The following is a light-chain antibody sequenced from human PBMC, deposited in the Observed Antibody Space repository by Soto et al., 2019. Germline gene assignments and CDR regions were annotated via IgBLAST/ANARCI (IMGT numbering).Light chain of an antibody. CDR2: EVS. CDR1: SSDVGGYNY. Sequence: QSALTQPPSASGSPGQSVTISCTGTSSDVGGYNYVSWYQQHPGKAPKLMIYEVSKRPSGVPDRFSGSKSGNTASLTVSGIQAEDEAYYYCSSYAGSNNWVFGGGTQRTVL. J-gene: IGLJ3*02. V-gene: IGLV2-8*01. CDR3: SSYAGSNNWV.